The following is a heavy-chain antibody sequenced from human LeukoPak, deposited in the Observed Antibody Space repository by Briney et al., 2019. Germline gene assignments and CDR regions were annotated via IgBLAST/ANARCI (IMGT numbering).Heavy chain of an antibody. D-gene: IGHD3-10*01. V-gene: IGHV1-2*02. CDR2: INPNSGGT. Sequence: ASVKVSCKPSVYTFTDYYMHWVRQAPGQGLEWMGWINPNSGGTNYAQKFQGRVTMTRDTSIYTAYMDLSSLRSDDTAVYYCAREAYFGSGSPVAYWGQGTLVTVSS. CDR1: VYTFTDYY. CDR3: AREAYFGSGSPVAY. J-gene: IGHJ4*02.